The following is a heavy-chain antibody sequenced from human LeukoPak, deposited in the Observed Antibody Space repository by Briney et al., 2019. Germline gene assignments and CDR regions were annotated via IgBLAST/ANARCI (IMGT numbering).Heavy chain of an antibody. CDR2: IYSGGST. D-gene: IGHD5-18*01. Sequence: QPGGSLRLSCAASGFTVSSNYMSWVRQAPGKGLEWVSVIYSGGSTYYADSVKGRFTISRDNAKNSLYLQMNSLRAEDTAVYYCAASSLRGYSYGYFDCWGQGTLLTVSS. V-gene: IGHV3-53*01. CDR3: AASSLRGYSYGYFDC. J-gene: IGHJ4*02. CDR1: GFTVSSNY.